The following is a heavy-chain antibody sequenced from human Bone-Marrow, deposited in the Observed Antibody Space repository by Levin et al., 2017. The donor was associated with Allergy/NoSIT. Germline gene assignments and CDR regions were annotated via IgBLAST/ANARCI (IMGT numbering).Heavy chain of an antibody. V-gene: IGHV3-33*01. CDR1: GFTFSSYG. CDR2: IWYDGSNK. Sequence: GGSLRLSCAASGFTFSSYGMHWVRQAPGKGLEWVAVIWYDGSNKYYADSVKGRFTISRDNSKNTLYLQMNSLRAEDTAVYYCARDFHSSSWYHNAGEYNWFDPWGQGTLVTVSS. D-gene: IGHD6-13*01. CDR3: ARDFHSSSWYHNAGEYNWFDP. J-gene: IGHJ5*02.